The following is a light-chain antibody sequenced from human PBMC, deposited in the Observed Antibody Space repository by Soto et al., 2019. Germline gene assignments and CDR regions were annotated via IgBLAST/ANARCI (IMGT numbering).Light chain of an antibody. Sequence: DIVLTQSPATLSLSPGERATLSCRASQSVGIYLAWYQQKPGQAPRLLIYDASNRVTGIPARFSGSGSGTDLPLAITLLEPADFAICYCQQHSNWPVLGGGTKVEI. CDR2: DAS. CDR1: QSVGIY. CDR3: QQHSNWPV. J-gene: IGKJ4*01. V-gene: IGKV3-11*01.